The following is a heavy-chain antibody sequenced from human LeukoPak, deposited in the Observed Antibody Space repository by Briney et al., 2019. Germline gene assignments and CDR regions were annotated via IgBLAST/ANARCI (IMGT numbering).Heavy chain of an antibody. CDR1: GYTLTELS. D-gene: IGHD2-8*01. CDR2: INLSGGST. Sequence: GASVKVSCKVSGYTLTELSMHWVRQAPGQGLEWMGLINLSGGSTTYAQRFQGRVTLTRDTSTSTVYMELSSLRSEDTAVCYCARDYVDDIPMIKDYWGQGTLVTVSS. CDR3: ARDYVDDIPMIKDY. V-gene: IGHV1-46*01. J-gene: IGHJ4*02.